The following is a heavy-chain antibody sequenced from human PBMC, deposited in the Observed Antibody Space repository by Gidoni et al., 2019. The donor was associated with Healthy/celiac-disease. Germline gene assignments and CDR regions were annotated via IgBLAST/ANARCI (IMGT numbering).Heavy chain of an antibody. CDR1: GFPLSSYW. D-gene: IGHD3-10*01. CDR3: ARGVRDFTIYKSWYFDY. CDR2: INQDGSEK. V-gene: IGHV3-7*03. Sequence: EVQLVDSGGGLVQPGGSLRLSCAASGFPLSSYWMSWVRQAPGKGLEWVANINQDGSEKYYVDSVKGRFTISRDNAKNSLYLQMNSLRAEDTAVYYCARGVRDFTIYKSWYFDYWGQGTLVTVSS. J-gene: IGHJ4*02.